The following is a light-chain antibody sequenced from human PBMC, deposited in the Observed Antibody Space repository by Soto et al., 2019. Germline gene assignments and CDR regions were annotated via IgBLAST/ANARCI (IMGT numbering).Light chain of an antibody. CDR1: QSVSSSY. J-gene: IGKJ3*01. CDR3: QQYGSSFT. CDR2: GAS. V-gene: IGKV3-20*01. Sequence: EIVLTQSPGTLSLSPGDRATLSCRASQSVSSSYLAWYQQKPDQAPRLLIYGASSRAAGIPDMFSGSGSGTDFPLTISRLEPEDFAVYYCQQYGSSFTFGPGTKVDIK.